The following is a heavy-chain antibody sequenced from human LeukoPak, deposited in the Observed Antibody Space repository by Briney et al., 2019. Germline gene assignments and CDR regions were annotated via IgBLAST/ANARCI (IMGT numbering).Heavy chain of an antibody. V-gene: IGHV1-46*01. CDR1: GYTFTSYY. D-gene: IGHD3-22*01. J-gene: IGHJ3*02. CDR3: ARELRHEKGPYYDSSGYYRHDAFDI. CDR2: INPSGGST. Sequence: ASVKVSCKASGYTFTSYYMHWVRQAPGQGLEWMGIINPSGGSTSYAQKFQGRVTMTRDTSTSTVYMELSSLRSEDTAVYYCARELRHEKGPYYDSSGYYRHDAFDIWGQGTMVTVSP.